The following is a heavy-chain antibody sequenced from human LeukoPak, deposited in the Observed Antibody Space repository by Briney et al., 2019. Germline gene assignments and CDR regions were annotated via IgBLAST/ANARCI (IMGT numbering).Heavy chain of an antibody. CDR2: ISSGSSYL. V-gene: IGHV3-21*01. D-gene: IGHD6-6*01. CDR3: ARDRLTYSSSSDFDY. Sequence: GGSLRLSCAASGFTFSSYSMNWVRQAPGKGLEWVSSISSGSSYLYYADSMKGRFTISRDNAKNSLYLQMNSLRAEDTAVYYCARDRLTYSSSSDFDYWGQGTLVTVSS. CDR1: GFTFSSYS. J-gene: IGHJ4*02.